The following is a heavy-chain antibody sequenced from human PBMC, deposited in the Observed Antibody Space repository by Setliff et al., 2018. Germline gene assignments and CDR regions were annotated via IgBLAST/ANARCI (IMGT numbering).Heavy chain of an antibody. V-gene: IGHV5-51*01. Sequence: PGESLTISCKGSGYSFSSYWIGWVRQMPGKGLEWMGIIYPGDSDTRYSPSFQGQVTISADKSISTAYLQWSSLKASETALYYCAREGWGGPRAFDIWGQGTMVTVSS. CDR2: IYPGDSDT. J-gene: IGHJ3*02. CDR1: GYSFSSYW. CDR3: AREGWGGPRAFDI. D-gene: IGHD1-26*01.